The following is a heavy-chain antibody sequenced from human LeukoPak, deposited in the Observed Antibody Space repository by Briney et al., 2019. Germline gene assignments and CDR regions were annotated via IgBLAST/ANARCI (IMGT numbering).Heavy chain of an antibody. Sequence: PSETLSLTCTVSGYSISSGYYWGWIRQSPGKGLEWIASIYHSGNTYYNPSLKSRVTISVDTSKNQFSLKLSSVTAADTAVYYCARSRGSEYSGSYILGYWGQGTLVTVSS. V-gene: IGHV4-38-2*02. D-gene: IGHD1-26*01. CDR2: IYHSGNT. CDR3: ARSRGSEYSGSYILGY. J-gene: IGHJ4*02. CDR1: GYSISSGYY.